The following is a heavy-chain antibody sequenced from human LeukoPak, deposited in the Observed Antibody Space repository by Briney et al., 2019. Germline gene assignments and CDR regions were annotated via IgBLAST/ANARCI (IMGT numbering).Heavy chain of an antibody. Sequence: PGGSLRLSCAASGFTFDDYAMHWVRQAPGKGLEWVSGISWNSGSIGYADSVKGRFTISRDNAKNSLNLQMNSLRAEDTALYYCAKDNQLWYGRWYFDYWGQGTLVTVSS. CDR2: ISWNSGSI. CDR1: GFTFDDYA. V-gene: IGHV3-9*01. J-gene: IGHJ4*02. CDR3: AKDNQLWYGRWYFDY. D-gene: IGHD5-18*01.